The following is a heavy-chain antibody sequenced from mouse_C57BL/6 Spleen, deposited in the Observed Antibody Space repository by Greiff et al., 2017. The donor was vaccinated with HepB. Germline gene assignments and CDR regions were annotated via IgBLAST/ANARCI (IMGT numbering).Heavy chain of an antibody. CDR3: ARQDSNYPFAY. Sequence: EVMLVESGGGLVKPGGSLKLSCAASGFTFSDYGMHWVRQAPEKGLEWVAYISSGSSTIYYADTVKGRFTISRDNAKNTLFLQMTSRRSEDTAMYYCARQDSNYPFAYWGQGTLVTVSA. CDR1: GFTFSDYG. D-gene: IGHD2-5*01. V-gene: IGHV5-17*01. J-gene: IGHJ3*01. CDR2: ISSGSSTI.